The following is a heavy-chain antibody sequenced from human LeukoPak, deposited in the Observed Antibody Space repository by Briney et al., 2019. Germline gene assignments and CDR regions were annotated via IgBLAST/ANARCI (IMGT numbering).Heavy chain of an antibody. J-gene: IGHJ3*02. D-gene: IGHD2-2*01. V-gene: IGHV4-59*08. CDR1: GGSISSYY. CDR3: ARHAEDIVVVPADLYAFDI. CDR2: IYYSGST. Sequence: PSETLSLTCTVPGGSISSYYWSWIRQPPGKGLEWIGYIYYSGSTNYNPSLKSRVTISVDTSKNQFSLKLSSVTAADTAVYYCARHAEDIVVVPADLYAFDIWGQGTMVTVSS.